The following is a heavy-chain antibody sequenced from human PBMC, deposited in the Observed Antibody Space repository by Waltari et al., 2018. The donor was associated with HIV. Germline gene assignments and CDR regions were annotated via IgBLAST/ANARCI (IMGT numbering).Heavy chain of an antibody. Sequence: QVQLVQSGAEVKKPGASVKVSCRASGYTFTGYYMHGVRLAPGQGLGWMGGNNPNTGGANYEQKLQGRVTMTRDTSISTVYMELSSLKSDDTAVYYCARATLGAANPFDYWGQGTLVTVSS. CDR1: GYTFTGYY. CDR2: NNPNTGGA. D-gene: IGHD2-15*01. V-gene: IGHV1-2*02. J-gene: IGHJ4*02. CDR3: ARATLGAANPFDY.